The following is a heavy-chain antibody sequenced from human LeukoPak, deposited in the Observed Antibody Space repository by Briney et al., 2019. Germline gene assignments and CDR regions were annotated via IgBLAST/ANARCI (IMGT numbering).Heavy chain of an antibody. D-gene: IGHD3-9*01. Sequence: SETLSLTCTVSGASISSYYWSWVRQPAGEGLEWIGRIYTSGSTNYNPSLKSRVTMSVDTSKNQFSPKLISVTAADTAVYYCARALVPYYDILTGYYKHPIDAFDIWGQGTMVTVSS. V-gene: IGHV4-4*07. CDR2: IYTSGST. CDR1: GASISSYY. J-gene: IGHJ3*02. CDR3: ARALVPYYDILTGYYKHPIDAFDI.